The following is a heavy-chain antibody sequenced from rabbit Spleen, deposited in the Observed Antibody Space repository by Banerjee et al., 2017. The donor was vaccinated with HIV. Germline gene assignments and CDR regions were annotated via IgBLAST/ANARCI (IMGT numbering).Heavy chain of an antibody. Sequence: QSLEESGGDLVKPGASLTLTCTASGVSFSGSSYMCWVRQAPGKGLEWIACIETGSSGFTYFATWAKGRFTISKTSSTTVTLQVTSLTAADTATYFCARDTGTSFSTYGMDLWGPGTLVTVS. CDR1: GVSFSGSSY. D-gene: IGHD8-1*01. CDR3: ARDTGTSFSTYGMDL. CDR2: IETGSSGFT. V-gene: IGHV1S40*01. J-gene: IGHJ6*01.